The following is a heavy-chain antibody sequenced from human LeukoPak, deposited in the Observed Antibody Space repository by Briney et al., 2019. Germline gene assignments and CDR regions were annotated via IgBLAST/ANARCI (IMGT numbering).Heavy chain of an antibody. Sequence: GGSLRLSCAASGFTFSSYGMRWVRQAPGKGLEWVAVIWYGGSNKYYADSVKGRFTISRDNSKNTLYLQMNSLRAEDTAVYYCAKDGQQLAGGDYFDYWGQGTLVTVSS. CDR3: AKDGQQLAGGDYFDY. V-gene: IGHV3-30*02. D-gene: IGHD6-13*01. CDR2: IWYGGSNK. CDR1: GFTFSSYG. J-gene: IGHJ4*02.